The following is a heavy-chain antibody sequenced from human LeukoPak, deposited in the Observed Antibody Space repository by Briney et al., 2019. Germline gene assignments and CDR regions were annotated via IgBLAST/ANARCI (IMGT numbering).Heavy chain of an antibody. D-gene: IGHD3-10*01. CDR1: GGTFSSYA. J-gene: IGHJ3*02. CDR3: ARDFGGHDAFDI. V-gene: IGHV1-69*13. CDR2: IIPIFGTA. Sequence: ASVKVSCKASGGTFSSYAISWVRQAPGQGLEWMGGIIPIFGTANYAQKFQGRVTITADESTSTAYMELSSLRSEDTAVYYCARDFGGHDAFDIWGQGTMVTVSS.